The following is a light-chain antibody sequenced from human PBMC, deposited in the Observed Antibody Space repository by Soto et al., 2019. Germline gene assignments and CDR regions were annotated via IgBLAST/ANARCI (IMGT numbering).Light chain of an antibody. CDR3: QQYNSWPFT. Sequence: EIVMTQSPATLSVSPGERATLSCRANQDINIYLAWYQQKPGQAPRLLISGASTRATGIPDRFSGSGSGTEFTLTISSLQSEDFAVYYCQQYNSWPFTFGGGTNVVVK. CDR2: GAS. J-gene: IGKJ4*01. CDR1: QDINIY. V-gene: IGKV3D-15*01.